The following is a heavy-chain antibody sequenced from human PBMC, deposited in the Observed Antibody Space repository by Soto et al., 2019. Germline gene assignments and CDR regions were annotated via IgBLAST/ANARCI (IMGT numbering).Heavy chain of an antibody. CDR3: ARAGGYYDYYYYGMDV. CDR1: GGCIISGGYS. J-gene: IGHJ6*02. Sequence: TLSLTCAVSGGCIISGGYSCILILQPAGNGLECIGYIYHSGSTYYNPSLKSRVTISVDRSKNQFSLKLSSVTAADTAVYYCARAGGYYDYYYYGMDVWGQGTTVTVSS. D-gene: IGHD3-3*01. CDR2: IYHSGST. V-gene: IGHV4-30-2*01.